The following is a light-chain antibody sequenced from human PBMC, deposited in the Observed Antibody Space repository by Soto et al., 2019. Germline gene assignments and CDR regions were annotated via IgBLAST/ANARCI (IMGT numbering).Light chain of an antibody. J-gene: IGKJ5*01. CDR1: QGIKNW. Sequence: DIQMTQSPSYVSASVGVRVASTCLASQGIKNWLAWDQQKPGKAPNLLIYTGSSLQSGVPSRFSGSGSGTDFTLTINSLQPEDFATYYCQQAASFPITFGQGTRLEIK. CDR2: TGS. CDR3: QQAASFPIT. V-gene: IGKV1-12*01.